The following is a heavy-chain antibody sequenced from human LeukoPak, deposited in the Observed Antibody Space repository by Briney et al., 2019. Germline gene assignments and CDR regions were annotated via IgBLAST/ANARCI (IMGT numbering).Heavy chain of an antibody. CDR2: ISYDGNKK. V-gene: IGHV3-30*18. CDR1: GFTFTSYN. J-gene: IGHJ6*03. CDR3: AKRRGLELLYYYYMDV. Sequence: GGSLRLSCAASGFTFTSYNFHWVRQAPGKGLQWVGMISYDGNKKYEDSVKGRITISRDNSKNTLFLQMNSLRAEDTAVYYCAKRRGLELLYYYYMDVWGKGTTVTVSS. D-gene: IGHD1-7*01.